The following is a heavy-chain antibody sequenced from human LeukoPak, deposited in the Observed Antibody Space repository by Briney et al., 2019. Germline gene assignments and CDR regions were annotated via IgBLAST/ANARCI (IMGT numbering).Heavy chain of an antibody. CDR3: ARNAYYYGSGSPLGY. D-gene: IGHD3-10*01. J-gene: IGHJ4*02. CDR1: GFTFSSYW. CDR2: IKQDGSEK. Sequence: GGSLRLSFAASGFTFSSYWMSWVRQAPGKGLEWVANIKQDGSEKYYVDSVKGRFTISRDNAKNSLYLQMNSLRAEDTAVYYCARNAYYYGSGSPLGYWGQGTLVTVSS. V-gene: IGHV3-7*01.